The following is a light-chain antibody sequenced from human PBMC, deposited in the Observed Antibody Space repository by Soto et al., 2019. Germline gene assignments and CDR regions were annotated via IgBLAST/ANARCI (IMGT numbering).Light chain of an antibody. J-gene: IGKJ4*01. CDR1: QSVSSY. V-gene: IGKV3-11*01. CDR3: QQRSNWRGT. CDR2: DAS. Sequence: EIVLTQSPATLSLSPGERATLSCRASQSVSSYLAWYQQKPGQAPRLLIYDASNRATGIPARFSGSGSGTDFTLTISSLKPEDFAVYYCQQRSNWRGTFGGGTKVDIK.